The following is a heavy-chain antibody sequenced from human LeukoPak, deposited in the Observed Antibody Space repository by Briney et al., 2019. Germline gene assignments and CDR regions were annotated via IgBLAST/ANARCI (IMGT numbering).Heavy chain of an antibody. V-gene: IGHV4-34*01. CDR1: GGSFSGYY. J-gene: IGHJ4*02. CDR2: INHSGST. CDR3: ARGPLPVEFDY. Sequence: SETLSLTCAAYGGSFSGYYWSWIRQPPGKGLEWIGEINHSGSTNYNPSLKSRVTISVDTSKNQFSLKLSSVTAADTAVYYCARGPLPVEFDYWGQGTLVTVSS.